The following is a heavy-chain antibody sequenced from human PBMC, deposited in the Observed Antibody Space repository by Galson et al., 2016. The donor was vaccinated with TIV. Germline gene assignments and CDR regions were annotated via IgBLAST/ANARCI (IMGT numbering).Heavy chain of an antibody. J-gene: IGHJ4*02. D-gene: IGHD3-16*01. CDR2: MSSTGGST. Sequence: SLRLSCAVSGFTLSSYGMSWVRQAPGKGLEWVSSMSSTGGSTYYADSVKGRITISRDNSKNTLCLQMNSLRAEDTATYFCAKSNAYYPMDPYYFDSWGQGTLVTVSS. CDR1: GFTLSSYG. V-gene: IGHV3-23*01. CDR3: AKSNAYYPMDPYYFDS.